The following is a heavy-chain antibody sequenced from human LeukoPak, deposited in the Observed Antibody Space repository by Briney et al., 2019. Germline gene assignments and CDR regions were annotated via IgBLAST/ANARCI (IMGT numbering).Heavy chain of an antibody. Sequence: PGGSPRLSCAASRFTFSDYYMSWIRQAPGKGLEWVSVIYSGGSTYYADSVKGRFTISRDNSKNTLYLQMNSLRAEDTAVYYCARISRAFDIWGQGTMVTVSS. CDR2: IYSGGST. V-gene: IGHV3-66*01. CDR3: ARISRAFDI. J-gene: IGHJ3*02. CDR1: RFTFSDYY.